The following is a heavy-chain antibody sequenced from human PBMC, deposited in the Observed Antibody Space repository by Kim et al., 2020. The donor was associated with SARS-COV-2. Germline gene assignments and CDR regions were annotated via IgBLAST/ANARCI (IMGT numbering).Heavy chain of an antibody. V-gene: IGHV3-23*01. J-gene: IGHJ6*02. CDR3: AKDQEESSLLMTTHGMDV. CDR2: ISGSGGST. Sequence: GGSLRLSCAASGFTFSSYAMSWVRQAPGKGLEWVSAISGSGGSTYYADSVKGRFTISRDNSKNTLYLQMNSLRAEDTAVYYCAKDQEESSLLMTTHGMDVWGQGTTVTVSS. D-gene: IGHD4-17*01. CDR1: GFTFSSYA.